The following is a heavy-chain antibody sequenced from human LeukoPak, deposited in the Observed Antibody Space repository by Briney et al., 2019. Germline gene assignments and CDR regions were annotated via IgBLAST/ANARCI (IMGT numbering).Heavy chain of an antibody. Sequence: GGSLRLSCAASGFTFSSYGMHWVRQAPGKGLEWVAVIWYDGSNKYYADSVKGRFTISRDNSKDTMYLQMNSLRAEDTAVYYCARDTTNYGFDYWGQGTLVTVSS. CDR1: GFTFSSYG. V-gene: IGHV3-33*01. CDR3: ARDTTNYGFDY. D-gene: IGHD3-10*01. J-gene: IGHJ4*02. CDR2: IWYDGSNK.